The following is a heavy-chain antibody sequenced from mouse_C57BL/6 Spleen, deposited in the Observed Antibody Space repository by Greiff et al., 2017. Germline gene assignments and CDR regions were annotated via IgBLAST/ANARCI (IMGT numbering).Heavy chain of an antibody. D-gene: IGHD2-10*02. J-gene: IGHJ2*01. CDR2: ISDGGSYT. Sequence: EVQLQESGGGLVKPGGSLKLSCAASGFTFSSYAMSWVRQTPEKRLEWVATISDGGSYTYYPDNVKGRFTISRDNAKNNLYLQMSHLKSEDTAMYYCARGGYGNYYFDYWGQGTTLTVSS. V-gene: IGHV5-4*01. CDR3: ARGGYGNYYFDY. CDR1: GFTFSSYA.